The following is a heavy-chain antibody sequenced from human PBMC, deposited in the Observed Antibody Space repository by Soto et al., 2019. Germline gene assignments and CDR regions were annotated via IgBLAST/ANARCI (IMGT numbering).Heavy chain of an antibody. CDR3: ARGPGGFGDFSLDY. CDR2: IYSGGST. D-gene: IGHD3-10*01. V-gene: IGHV4-4*07. Sequence: QVQLQESGPGLVKPSETLSLSCGVSGGSISQYYWSWIRQPAGKGLEWIGRIYSGGSTNYNPSLGRRGTMSVDTSKDKFSLKLSSVTAADTAVYYCARGPGGFGDFSLDYWGQGTLVTVSS. J-gene: IGHJ4*02. CDR1: GGSISQYY.